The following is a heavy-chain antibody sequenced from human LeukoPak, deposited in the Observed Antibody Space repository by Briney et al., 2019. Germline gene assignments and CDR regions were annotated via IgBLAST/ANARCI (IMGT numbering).Heavy chain of an antibody. V-gene: IGHV1-2*06. CDR3: AREQWELMDAFDI. CDR2: INPNSGGT. Sequence: ASVKVSCKASGYTFTGYYMHWVRQAPGQGLEWMGRINPNSGGTNYAQKFQGRVTMTRDTSISTACMELSRLRSDDTAVYYCAREQWELMDAFDIWGQGTMVTVSS. CDR1: GYTFTGYY. D-gene: IGHD1-26*01. J-gene: IGHJ3*02.